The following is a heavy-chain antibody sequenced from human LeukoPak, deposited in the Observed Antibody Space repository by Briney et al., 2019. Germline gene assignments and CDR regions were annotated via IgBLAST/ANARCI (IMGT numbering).Heavy chain of an antibody. Sequence: GGSLRLSCAASGFTFSSYAMHWVRQAPREGLEWVAVISYDGRNKYYADSAKGRFTISRDNSKNTLFLQMNSLRADDTAVYYCARADYDVLTGYNNRYYFDYWGQGTLVTVSS. D-gene: IGHD3-9*01. V-gene: IGHV3-30*04. CDR3: ARADYDVLTGYNNRYYFDY. CDR2: ISYDGRNK. CDR1: GFTFSSYA. J-gene: IGHJ4*02.